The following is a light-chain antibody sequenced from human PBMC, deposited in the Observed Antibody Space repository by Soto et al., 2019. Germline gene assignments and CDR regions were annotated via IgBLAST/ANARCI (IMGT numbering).Light chain of an antibody. J-gene: IGKJ2*01. CDR3: QQAYTNLYT. CDR2: GAS. Sequence: DIQLTQSPSSLSASVGARVTFACRASQSVSTFLNWYQQKSGQAPKLLIYGASNYQNGVPSRFRGSGSATDFTLTITSLQSADFATYCCQQAYTNLYTCGPGTKLEIK. CDR1: QSVSTF. V-gene: IGKV1-39*01.